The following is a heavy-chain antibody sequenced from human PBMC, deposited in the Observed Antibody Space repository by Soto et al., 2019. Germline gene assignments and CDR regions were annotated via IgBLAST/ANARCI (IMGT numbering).Heavy chain of an antibody. D-gene: IGHD6-19*01. J-gene: IGHJ3*02. CDR1: GGSFSGYY. CDR2: INHSGST. CDR3: VRSGGSNIAVAGHDAFDI. V-gene: IGHV4-34*01. Sequence: SETLSLTCAVYGGSFSGYYWSWIRQPPGKGLEWIGEINHSGSTNYNPSLKSRVTISVDTSKNQFSLKLSSVTAADTAVYYCVRSGGSNIAVAGHDAFDIWGQGTMVTVSS.